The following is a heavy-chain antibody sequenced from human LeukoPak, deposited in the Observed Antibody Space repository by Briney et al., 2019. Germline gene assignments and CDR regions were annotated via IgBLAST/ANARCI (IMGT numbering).Heavy chain of an antibody. V-gene: IGHV5-10-1*01. CDR2: IDPSDSDT. CDR1: GXSFTSYW. Sequence: GESLKISFKGSGXSFTSYWISWVRQMPGEGLEWMGRIDPSDSDTNYSPSFQGHFTISADKSISTAYLQWSSLKASDTAMYFCARHVNWRSGQSWFDPWGQGTLVTVSS. J-gene: IGHJ5*02. CDR3: ARHVNWRSGQSWFDP. D-gene: IGHD3-10*01.